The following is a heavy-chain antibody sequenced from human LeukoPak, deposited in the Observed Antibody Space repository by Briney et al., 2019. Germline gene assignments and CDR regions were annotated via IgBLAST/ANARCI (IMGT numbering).Heavy chain of an antibody. V-gene: IGHV7-4-1*02. CDR1: GNAFTTYA. D-gene: IGHD1-26*01. J-gene: IGHJ4*02. Sequence: ASVKVSCKASGNAFTTYAINWVRQAPGQGLEWMGWINTSTGNPTYAQGLTGRFVFSYDTSVKTTYLQISGLKAEDTAVYHCAVGGTTVGYFDYWGQGARVTVSS. CDR3: AVGGTTVGYFDY. CDR2: INTSTGNP.